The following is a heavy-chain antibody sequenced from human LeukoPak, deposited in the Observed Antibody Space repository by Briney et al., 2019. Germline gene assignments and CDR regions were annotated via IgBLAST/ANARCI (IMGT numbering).Heavy chain of an antibody. CDR3: AKNSHPDCSGGTCYLTE. Sequence: QTGGSLRLSCAASGFTFSSYAMSWVRQAPGQGLEWVSSSPVSGVSTYYADSVKGRFTISRDDSKKTLYLLMSSLRAEDTAVYYCAKNSHPDCSGGTCYLTEWGQGTLVTVSS. CDR2: SPVSGVST. D-gene: IGHD2-15*01. V-gene: IGHV3-23*01. CDR1: GFTFSSYA. J-gene: IGHJ4*02.